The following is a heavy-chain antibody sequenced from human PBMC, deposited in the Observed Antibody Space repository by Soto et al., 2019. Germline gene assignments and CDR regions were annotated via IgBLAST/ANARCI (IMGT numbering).Heavy chain of an antibody. D-gene: IGHD3-10*01. CDR2: ISCDGYLK. CDR3: AKDFKVSGSHYGTLNYYYGMDV. V-gene: IGHV3-30*18. Sequence: GGSLRLSCAASGFTFSTYGMQWVRQAPGKGLEWVAVISCDGYLKYYVDAVKGRFTVARDNSKNTLFLEMNSLRVEDTAVYFCAKDFKVSGSHYGTLNYYYGMDVWGQGTTVTVSS. CDR1: GFTFSTYG. J-gene: IGHJ6*02.